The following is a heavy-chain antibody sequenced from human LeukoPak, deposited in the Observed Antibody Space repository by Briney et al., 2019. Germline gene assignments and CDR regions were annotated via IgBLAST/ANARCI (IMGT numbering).Heavy chain of an antibody. V-gene: IGHV1-18*04. CDR1: GYTFTIYG. D-gene: IGHD3-10*01. Sequence: ASVKVSCKASGYTFTIYGISGVRQAPGQGREGMGWISAYNGNTNYAQKLQGRVTMTTDTSTSTAYMELRSLRSDDTAVYYCARDRSTMVRGVIGEGDPWGQGTLVTVSS. CDR2: ISAYNGNT. CDR3: ARDRSTMVRGVIGEGDP. J-gene: IGHJ5*02.